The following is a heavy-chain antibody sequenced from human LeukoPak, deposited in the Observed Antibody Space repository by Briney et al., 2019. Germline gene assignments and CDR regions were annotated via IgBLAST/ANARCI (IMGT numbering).Heavy chain of an antibody. Sequence: ASVKVSCKASGYTFTGHYIHWVRQAPGQGLEWMGWMNPNSGNTGYTQKFQGRVTMTRNTSISTAYMELSSLRSEDTAVYYCARGRGSGHKENWFDPWGQGTLVTVSS. CDR2: MNPNSGNT. V-gene: IGHV1-8*02. CDR1: GYTFTGHY. D-gene: IGHD6-19*01. J-gene: IGHJ5*02. CDR3: ARGRGSGHKENWFDP.